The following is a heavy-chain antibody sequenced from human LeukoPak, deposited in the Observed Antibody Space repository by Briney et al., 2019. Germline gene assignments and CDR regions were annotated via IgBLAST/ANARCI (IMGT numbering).Heavy chain of an antibody. CDR1: GYTFTSYD. D-gene: IGHD6-19*01. J-gene: IGHJ6*02. CDR2: MNPNSGNT. CDR3: ARGRSVQWLVLNYYYYGMDV. Sequence: ASVKVSCKASGYTFTSYDINWVRQATGQGLEWMGWMNPNSGNTGYAQKFQGRVTMTRNTPISTAYMELSSLRSEDTAVYYCARGRSVQWLVLNYYYYGMDVWGQGTTVTVSS. V-gene: IGHV1-8*01.